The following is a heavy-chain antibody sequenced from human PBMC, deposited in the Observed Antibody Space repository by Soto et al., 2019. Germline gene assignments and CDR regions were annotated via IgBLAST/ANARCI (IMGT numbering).Heavy chain of an antibody. D-gene: IGHD6-19*01. CDR3: ARQGGDFIAVDGIGY. CDR2: IWYDGSNK. V-gene: IGHV3-33*01. Sequence: GGSLRLSCAASGFTFSSYGMHWVRQAPGKGLEWVAVIWYDGSNKYYADSVKGRFTISRDNSKNTLYLQMNSLRAEDTAVYYCARQGGDFIAVDGIGYRGQGTLVTLSS. CDR1: GFTFSSYG. J-gene: IGHJ4*02.